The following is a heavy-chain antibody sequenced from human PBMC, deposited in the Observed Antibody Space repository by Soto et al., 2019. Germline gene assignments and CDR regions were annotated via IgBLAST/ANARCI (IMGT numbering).Heavy chain of an antibody. V-gene: IGHV4-30-4*01. Sequence: SSETLSLTCTVSGGSISSGDYYWTWIRQPPGRGLEWVGYFHYSGSTHYNPSLRSRVIISADTSKTQFSLRLSSVTAADTAVYYCARGDYYYYYGMDVWGQGTTVTVSS. CDR3: ARGDYYYYYGMDV. CDR2: FHYSGST. CDR1: GGSISSGDYY. J-gene: IGHJ6*02.